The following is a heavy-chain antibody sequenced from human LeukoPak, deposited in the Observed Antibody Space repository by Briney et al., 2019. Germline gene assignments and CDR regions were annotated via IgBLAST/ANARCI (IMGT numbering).Heavy chain of an antibody. J-gene: IGHJ4*02. Sequence: GGSLRLSCAASGFTFSSYAMSWVRQAPGKGLEWVSAISGSGDSTYYADSVKGRFTISRDNSKNTLYLQMNSLRAEDTAVYYCASSSIVVVPAATEYYFDYWGQGTLVTVSS. V-gene: IGHV3-23*01. D-gene: IGHD2-2*01. CDR1: GFTFSSYA. CDR2: ISGSGDST. CDR3: ASSSIVVVPAATEYYFDY.